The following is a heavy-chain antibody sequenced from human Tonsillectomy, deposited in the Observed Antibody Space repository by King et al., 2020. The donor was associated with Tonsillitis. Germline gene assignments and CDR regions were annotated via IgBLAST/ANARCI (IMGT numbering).Heavy chain of an antibody. Sequence: TLKESGPTLVKPTQTLTLTCTFSGFSLSTSGVGVGWIRQPPGKALEWLALIYWNDNKRYSPSLKSRLTITKDTSKNQVVLTMTNMDPVDTATYYCAHSCGSWAYYYYNGMDVWGQGTTVTVSS. CDR3: AHSCGSWAYYYYNGMDV. J-gene: IGHJ6*02. CDR2: IYWNDNK. CDR1: GFSLSTSGVG. V-gene: IGHV2-5*01. D-gene: IGHD2-21*01.